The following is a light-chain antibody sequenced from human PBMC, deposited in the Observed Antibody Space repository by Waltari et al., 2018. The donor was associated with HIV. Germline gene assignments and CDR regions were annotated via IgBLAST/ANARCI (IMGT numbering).Light chain of an antibody. CDR3: QSYDTTTPVV. CDR2: EDN. J-gene: IGLJ2*01. Sequence: LTQPHSVSESPGKTVSISCTRSSGSIASSYVQWYQQRPGSSPTAVIFEDNQRPSGVPERFSGSIDSSSNSASLTISGLKTEDEADYYCQSYDTTTPVVFGGGTRLTVL. V-gene: IGLV6-57*01. CDR1: SGSIASSY.